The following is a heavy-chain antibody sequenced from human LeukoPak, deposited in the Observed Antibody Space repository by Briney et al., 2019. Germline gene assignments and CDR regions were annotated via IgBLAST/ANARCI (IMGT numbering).Heavy chain of an antibody. Sequence: GASLRLSCAASGFTFISYAMTWVRQAPGKRLEWVASIDAGGGDTYHSDSVKGRFTISRDNSMNTLYLQMNSLRADDTAVYYCGRPTKYWLVRGDGVDVWGQGTTVTVSS. CDR2: IDAGGGDT. J-gene: IGHJ6*02. CDR3: GRPTKYWLVRGDGVDV. CDR1: GFTFISYA. D-gene: IGHD6-19*01. V-gene: IGHV3-23*01.